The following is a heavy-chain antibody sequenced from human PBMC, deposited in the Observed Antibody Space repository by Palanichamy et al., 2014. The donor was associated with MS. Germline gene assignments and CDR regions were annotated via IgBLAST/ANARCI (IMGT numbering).Heavy chain of an antibody. V-gene: IGHV1-18*04. Sequence: QVQLVQSGAEVKKPGASVKVSCEASGYNLGNHGLTWVRQAPGQGLEWMGWVTAYNGDTKCAQQLQGRATMTTDTSSNTAYMELRSLTSDDTAVYYCARGQLSPFDFWGQGTLVTVSS. D-gene: IGHD6-13*01. CDR1: GYNLGNHG. CDR2: VTAYNGDT. J-gene: IGHJ4*02. CDR3: ARGQLSPFDF.